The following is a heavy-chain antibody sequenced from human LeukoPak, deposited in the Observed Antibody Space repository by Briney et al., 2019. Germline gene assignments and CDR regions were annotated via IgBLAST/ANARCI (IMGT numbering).Heavy chain of an antibody. J-gene: IGHJ6*03. V-gene: IGHV1-69*01. D-gene: IGHD5-12*01. CDR1: GGTFSSYA. Sequence: ASVKVSCKASGGTFSSYAISWVRQAPGQGLEWMGGIIPIFGTASYAQKFQGRVTTTADESASTAYMELSSLSSKDTAVYYSARYRVGYEEGQYYMDVWGKGTTVTVSS. CDR2: IIPIFGTA. CDR3: ARYRVGYEEGQYYMDV.